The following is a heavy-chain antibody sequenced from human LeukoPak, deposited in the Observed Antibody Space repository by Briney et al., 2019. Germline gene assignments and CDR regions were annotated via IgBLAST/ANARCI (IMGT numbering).Heavy chain of an antibody. V-gene: IGHV3-23*01. CDR2: MSSSGDST. J-gene: IGHJ4*02. CDR3: AKDRTRIVGATFRFDY. CDR1: GFTFRNYA. D-gene: IGHD1-26*01. Sequence: GGSLRFSCAASGFTFRNYAMSWVRQAPGKGLEWVSNMSSSGDSTFYADSVKGRFTISRDNSQNSLYLQMNSLRADDTAVYYCAKDRTRIVGATFRFDYWGQGTLVTVSS.